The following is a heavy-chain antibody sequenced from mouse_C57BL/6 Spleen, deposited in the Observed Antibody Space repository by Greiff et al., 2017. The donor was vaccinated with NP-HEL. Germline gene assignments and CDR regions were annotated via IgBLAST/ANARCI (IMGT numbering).Heavy chain of an antibody. Sequence: VQLQQSGAELVKPGASVKLSCTASGFNIKDYYMHWVKQRTEQGLEWIGRIDPEDGETKYAPKFPGKATITADTSSNTAYLQLSSLTSEDTAVYYCASHRGLRRKGAMDYWGQGTSVTVSS. CDR3: ASHRGLRRKGAMDY. J-gene: IGHJ4*01. CDR1: GFNIKDYY. D-gene: IGHD2-2*01. V-gene: IGHV14-2*01. CDR2: IDPEDGET.